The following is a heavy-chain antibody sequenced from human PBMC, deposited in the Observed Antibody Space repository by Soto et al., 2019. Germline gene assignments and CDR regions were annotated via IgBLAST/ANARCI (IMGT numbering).Heavy chain of an antibody. J-gene: IGHJ4*02. V-gene: IGHV3-9*01. D-gene: IGHD3-3*01. CDR1: GFIFDDYA. CDR3: VKDVGSRHYDFTNFDS. CDR2: IDWNGATV. Sequence: GGSLRLSXLASGFIFDDYAIHWVRQVAGKGLEWVSGIDWNGATVGYADSVKGRFTLSRDNARNSVVLQMNSLRPEDTAVYYCVKDVGSRHYDFTNFDSWGQGTLGTVSS.